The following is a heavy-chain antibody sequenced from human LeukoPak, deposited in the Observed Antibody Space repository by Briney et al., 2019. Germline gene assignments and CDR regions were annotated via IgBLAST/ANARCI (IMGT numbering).Heavy chain of an antibody. V-gene: IGHV1-46*01. CDR1: GYTFTSYG. D-gene: IGHD3/OR15-3a*01. CDR2: INPSSGRT. CDR3: ARGGLPARSWFDP. Sequence: VASVKVSCKASGYTFTSYGISWVRQAPGQGLEWMGIINPSSGRTTYAQKFQGRVTMTRDTSTSTVYMELTSLRSEDTAVFYCARGGLPARSWFDPWGQGTLVTVSS. J-gene: IGHJ5*02.